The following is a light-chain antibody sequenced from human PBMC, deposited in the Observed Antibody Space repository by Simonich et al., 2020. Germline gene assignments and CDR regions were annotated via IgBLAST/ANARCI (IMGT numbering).Light chain of an antibody. J-gene: IGKJ1*01. Sequence: DIVMTQSPDSLAVSLGERATINCKSSQSVLYISNNKNYLAWYPQKPGQPPKLLIYWASTRESGVPDRFSGSGSGTDFTLTISSLQAEDVAVYYCQQYYSTPRTFGQGTKVEIK. CDR1: QSVLYISNNKNY. CDR3: QQYYSTPRT. CDR2: WAS. V-gene: IGKV4-1*01.